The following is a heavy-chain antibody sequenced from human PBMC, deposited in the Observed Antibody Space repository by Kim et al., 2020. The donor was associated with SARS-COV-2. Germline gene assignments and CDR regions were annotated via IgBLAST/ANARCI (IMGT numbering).Heavy chain of an antibody. CDR3: AREQTRGFFNY. D-gene: IGHD3-3*01. Sequence: ASVKVSCKASGYIFSSYYMHWVRQAPGQGLEWMGIISPSGDITIYAQKFQGRLTMTRDTSTSTLYMELSSLRSEGTAVYYCAREQTRGFFNYWGQGTLVTVSS. V-gene: IGHV1-46*01. CDR2: ISPSGDIT. CDR1: GYIFSSYY. J-gene: IGHJ1*01.